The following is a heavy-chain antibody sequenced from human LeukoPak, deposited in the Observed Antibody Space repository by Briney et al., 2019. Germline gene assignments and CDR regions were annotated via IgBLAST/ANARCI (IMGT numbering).Heavy chain of an antibody. CDR2: IIPILGIA. D-gene: IGHD4-23*01. CDR3: ARDSGGAHYGGNSGYYYYYMDV. CDR1: GGTFSSYA. Sequence: GASVKVSCKASGGTFSSYAISWVRQAPGQGLEWMGRIIPILGIANYAQKFQGRVTITADKSTSTAYMELSSLRSEDTAVYYCARDSGGAHYGGNSGYYYYYMDVWGKGTTVTVSS. J-gene: IGHJ6*03. V-gene: IGHV1-69*04.